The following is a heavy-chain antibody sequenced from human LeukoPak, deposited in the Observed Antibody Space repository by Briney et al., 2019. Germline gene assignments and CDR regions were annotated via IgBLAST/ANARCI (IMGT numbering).Heavy chain of an antibody. D-gene: IGHD2-8*01. CDR3: ARLGCTNGVCYLSDY. CDR1: GYTFTGYY. J-gene: IGHJ4*02. V-gene: IGHV1-2*02. Sequence: ASVKVSCKASGYTFTGYYMHWVRQAPGQGLEWMGWINPNSGGTNYAQKFQGRVTMTRDTSISTAYMELSRLRSDDTAVYYCARLGCTNGVCYLSDYWGQGTLVTVSS. CDR2: INPNSGGT.